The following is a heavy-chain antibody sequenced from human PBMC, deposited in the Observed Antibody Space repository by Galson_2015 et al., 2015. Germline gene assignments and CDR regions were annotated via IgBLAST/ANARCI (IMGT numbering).Heavy chain of an antibody. D-gene: IGHD6-19*01. CDR1: GDSISDYY. Sequence: ETLSLTCSVSGDSISDYYWNWIRQPPGKGLEWIGYINYSGSTNYNPGLKGRVTISVDTSKNQISLKVTSLTAADTALYYCARALPGYKSVWYDGGAFDMWGQGTMVAIFS. CDR3: ARALPGYKSVWYDGGAFDM. V-gene: IGHV4-59*01. J-gene: IGHJ3*02. CDR2: INYSGST.